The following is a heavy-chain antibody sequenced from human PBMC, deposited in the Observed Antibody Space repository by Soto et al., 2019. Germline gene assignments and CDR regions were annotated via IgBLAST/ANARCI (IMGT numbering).Heavy chain of an antibody. CDR1: GGSFSGYY. V-gene: IGHV4-34*01. Sequence: QAQLQQWGAGLLKPSETLSLTCAVYGGSFSGYYWSWIRQPPGKGLEWIGEINHSGSTNYNPSLKSRVTISVDTSKNQFSLKLSSVTAADTAVYYCARARGSYYVVYYFDYWGQGTLVTVSS. CDR3: ARARGSYYVVYYFDY. D-gene: IGHD1-26*01. CDR2: INHSGST. J-gene: IGHJ4*02.